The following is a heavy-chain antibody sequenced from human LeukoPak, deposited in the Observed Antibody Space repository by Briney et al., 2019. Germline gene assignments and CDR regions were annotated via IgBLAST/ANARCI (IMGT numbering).Heavy chain of an antibody. CDR1: GYTFTAYY. CDR3: ARALGDYGNNRVYYFDY. Sequence: ASVKVSCKASGYTFTAYYIHWVRQAPGQGLEWMGWINANSVGTNYAQKFQGRVSMTRDTSISTAYLDLSGMTSEDTAMYYCARALGDYGNNRVYYFDYWGQGSLVTVSS. D-gene: IGHD4-17*01. J-gene: IGHJ4*02. V-gene: IGHV1-2*02. CDR2: INANSVGT.